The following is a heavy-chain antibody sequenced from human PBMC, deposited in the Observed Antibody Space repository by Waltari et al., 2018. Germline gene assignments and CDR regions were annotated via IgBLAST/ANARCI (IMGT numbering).Heavy chain of an antibody. D-gene: IGHD2-15*01. CDR1: GYSSSRGDY. V-gene: IGHV4-38-2*02. Sequence: QVQLQESGPGLVKPSETLSLTCPVSGYSSSRGDYWGWSRQPPGKGLEWIGSIGHSGSTYYNPSLQSRGLTISIDTSKEQLSLKLTSVTAADTAVYYCAREAASGGMWYHDYWGQGTLVAVSS. J-gene: IGHJ4*02. CDR2: IGHSGST. CDR3: AREAASGGMWYHDY.